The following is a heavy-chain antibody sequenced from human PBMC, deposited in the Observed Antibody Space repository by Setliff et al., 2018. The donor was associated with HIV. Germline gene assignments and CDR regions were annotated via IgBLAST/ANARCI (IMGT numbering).Heavy chain of an antibody. Sequence: ASVKVSCKVSGYSFTSYGLSWVRQAPGQGLGWMGSITTYNGGTNYAQKFQGRVTMTTDTSTSTAYMELRSLRSDDTAVYYCTRGGYSGAFLDAFDIWGQGTMVTVSS. D-gene: IGHD1-26*01. CDR2: ITTYNGGT. CDR1: GYSFTSYG. V-gene: IGHV1-18*01. CDR3: TRGGYSGAFLDAFDI. J-gene: IGHJ3*02.